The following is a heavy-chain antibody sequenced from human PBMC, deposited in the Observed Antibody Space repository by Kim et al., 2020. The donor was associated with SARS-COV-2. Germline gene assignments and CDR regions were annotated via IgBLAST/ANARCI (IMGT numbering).Heavy chain of an antibody. V-gene: IGHV3-23*01. J-gene: IGHJ4*02. D-gene: IGHD3-3*01. Sequence: VKGRFTISRDNSKNTRYLQRNSLRAEDTAVYYCAKDPYYDFWSGYYYDYWGQGTLVTVSS. CDR3: AKDPYYDFWSGYYYDY.